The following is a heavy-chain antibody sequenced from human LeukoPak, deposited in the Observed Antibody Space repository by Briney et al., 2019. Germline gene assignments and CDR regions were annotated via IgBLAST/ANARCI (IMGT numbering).Heavy chain of an antibody. J-gene: IGHJ4*02. CDR2: LYSAGNT. CDR3: ARAWEYLAIDY. D-gene: IGHD2/OR15-2a*01. Sequence: SGGSLRLSCAASGFTVSSNYMYWVRQAPGKGLEWVSVLYSAGNTFYADSVKGRFTISRDNSKNTLYLQMNSLRPEDTAVYYCARAWEYLAIDYWGQGTLVTVSS. V-gene: IGHV3-66*02. CDR1: GFTVSSNY.